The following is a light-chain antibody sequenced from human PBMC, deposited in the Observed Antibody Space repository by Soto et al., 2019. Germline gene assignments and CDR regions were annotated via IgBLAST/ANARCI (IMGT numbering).Light chain of an antibody. CDR3: QQYNSYSKT. Sequence: DIQMTQSPSTLSGSVGDRVTITCRASQTISSWLAWYQQKPGKAPKLLIYKASTLKSEVPSRFSGSGSGTEFTLTISSLQPDDFATYYCQQYNSYSKTFGQGTKVDIK. J-gene: IGKJ1*01. V-gene: IGKV1-5*03. CDR1: QTISSW. CDR2: KAS.